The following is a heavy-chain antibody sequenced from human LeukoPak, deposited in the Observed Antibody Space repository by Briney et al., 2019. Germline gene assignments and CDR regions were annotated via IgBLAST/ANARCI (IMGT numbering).Heavy chain of an antibody. CDR2: ISGSGGST. CDR3: AKEILRSTMVRGDRIDY. J-gene: IGHJ4*02. Sequence: PGGSLRLSCAASGFTFSSYGMSWVRQAPGKGLEWVSAISGSGGSTYYADSVKGRFTISRDNSKNTLYLQMNSLRAEDTAVYYCAKEILRSTMVRGDRIDYWGQGTLVTVSS. V-gene: IGHV3-23*01. D-gene: IGHD3-10*01. CDR1: GFTFSSYG.